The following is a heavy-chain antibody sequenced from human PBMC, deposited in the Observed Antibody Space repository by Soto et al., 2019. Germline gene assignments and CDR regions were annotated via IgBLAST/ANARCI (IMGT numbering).Heavy chain of an antibody. V-gene: IGHV3-48*02. Sequence: GSLRLSCAASGFSFSTYNMDWVRQAPGKGPEWIAYISTTSFTIYYADSVKGRFTISRDNDRNSLYLEMNSLRDEDTAVYYCARDRCYDGTCYSASDSWGQGTLVTVSS. CDR1: GFSFSTYN. CDR3: ARDRCYDGTCYSASDS. J-gene: IGHJ5*01. D-gene: IGHD2-15*01. CDR2: ISTTSFTI.